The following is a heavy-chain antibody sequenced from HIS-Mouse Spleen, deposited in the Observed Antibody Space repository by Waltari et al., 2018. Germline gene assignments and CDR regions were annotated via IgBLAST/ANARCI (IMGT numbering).Heavy chain of an antibody. CDR1: GFTFSSYG. D-gene: IGHD6-13*01. CDR2: IWFNGSNK. V-gene: IGHV3-33*06. J-gene: IGHJ6*02. CDR3: AKDIVESSYNYYYGMDV. Sequence: QVQLVESGGGVVQPGRSLRLSCAASGFTFSSYGMHWVRQAPGKGVEWVAVIWFNGSNKYDADSVKGRFTNSRDNSKNTLYLQMNSLRAEDTAVYYCAKDIVESSYNYYYGMDVWGQGTTVTVSS.